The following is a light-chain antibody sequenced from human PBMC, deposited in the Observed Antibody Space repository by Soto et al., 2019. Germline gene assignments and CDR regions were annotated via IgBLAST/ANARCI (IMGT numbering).Light chain of an antibody. CDR2: DVS. CDR1: SIDVGGSNY. V-gene: IGLV2-11*01. Sequence: QSALTQPRSVSGSPGQSVTISCTGPSIDVGGSNYVSWYQQHPGKAPKLMIYDVSERPSGVPDRFSGSKSGNAASLTISGLQAEDEADYYCSSYRSVGTVVFGTGTKVTVL. J-gene: IGLJ1*01. CDR3: SSYRSVGTVV.